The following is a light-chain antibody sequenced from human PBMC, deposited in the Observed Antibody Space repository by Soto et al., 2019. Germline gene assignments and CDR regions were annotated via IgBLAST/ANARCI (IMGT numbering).Light chain of an antibody. CDR1: QSVSSN. V-gene: IGKV3-20*01. Sequence: EIVLTQSPATLSLSPGERATLSCMASQSVSSNLAWYQQKPGQAPRLLIYGASSRATGIPDRFSGSGSGTDFTLTISRLEPEDFAVYYCQQYGSSRTFGQGTKVDIK. J-gene: IGKJ1*01. CDR3: QQYGSSRT. CDR2: GAS.